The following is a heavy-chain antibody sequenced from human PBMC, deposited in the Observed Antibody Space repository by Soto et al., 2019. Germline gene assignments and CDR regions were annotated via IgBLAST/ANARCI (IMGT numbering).Heavy chain of an antibody. CDR3: ARDSGWPDY. J-gene: IGHJ4*02. Sequence: QVQLVQSGAEVKKPGASVKVSCKASGYTFTSYYMHWVRQAPGQGLEWMGIINPSGGSTSYAQKLQGRVTMTRDTAASTGYMELSRLRSEDTAVYYCARDSGWPDYWGQGTLVTVSS. V-gene: IGHV1-46*03. D-gene: IGHD6-19*01. CDR2: INPSGGST. CDR1: GYTFTSYY.